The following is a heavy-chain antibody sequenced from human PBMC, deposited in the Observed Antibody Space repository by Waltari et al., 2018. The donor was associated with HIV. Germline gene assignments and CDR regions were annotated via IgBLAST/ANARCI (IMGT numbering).Heavy chain of an antibody. J-gene: IGHJ2*01. CDR1: GFTFNNYG. Sequence: QVQLVQWGGGVVQPGRSLRLSCAASGFTFNNYGMSWVRQTPGKGRDWVAVIWYEGSKKDYADSVKGRFTISRDNSNNRLYLQMNSLRVDDTAVYLCARGAPWDGYNSDWYFDLWGRGTLVTVSP. CDR3: ARGAPWDGYNSDWYFDL. CDR2: IWYEGSKK. D-gene: IGHD5-12*01. V-gene: IGHV3-33*01.